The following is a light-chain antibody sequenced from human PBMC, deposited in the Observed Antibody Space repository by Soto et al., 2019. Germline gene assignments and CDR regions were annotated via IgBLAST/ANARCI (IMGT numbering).Light chain of an antibody. CDR1: QSVYSRY. J-gene: IGKJ5*01. CDR2: GAS. Sequence: EIVLTQSPGTLSLSPGKRATLSCRASQSVYSRYLALYQQKAGQAPRLLIYGASSRATGIPARFSGSGSGTDFTLTISSLEPEDSAVYYCQQRNIWPPVTFGQGTRLEIK. V-gene: IGKV3D-20*02. CDR3: QQRNIWPPVT.